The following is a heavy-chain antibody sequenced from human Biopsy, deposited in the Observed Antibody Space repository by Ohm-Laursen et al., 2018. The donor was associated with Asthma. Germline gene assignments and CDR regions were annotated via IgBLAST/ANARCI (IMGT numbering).Heavy chain of an antibody. V-gene: IGHV1-69*13. CDR1: GGAFSNFA. D-gene: IGHD6-19*01. CDR3: ARCQVGYSSGWSLLLKKIYYSGMDV. J-gene: IGHJ6*02. CDR2: IMTAFGTT. Sequence: SVKVSCKTPGGAFSNFAISWVRQAPGQGLEWLGGIMTAFGTTNYAQKFQGRVTITEDESTSTAYMEVTSLRSEDTAIYYCARCQVGYSSGWSLLLKKIYYSGMDVWGQGTAVTVSS.